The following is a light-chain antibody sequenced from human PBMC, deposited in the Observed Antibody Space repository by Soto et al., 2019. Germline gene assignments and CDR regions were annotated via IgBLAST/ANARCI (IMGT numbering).Light chain of an antibody. CDR2: KAS. Sequence: DIQMTQSPSTLSASVGDRVTITCRASQSISSWLAWYQQKPGKAPKLLIYKASSLESGVPSRFSGSGSGTEFTLTIISLQPDDFATYYCQQSFTFGPGTKVYIK. J-gene: IGKJ3*01. CDR3: QQSFT. V-gene: IGKV1-5*03. CDR1: QSISSW.